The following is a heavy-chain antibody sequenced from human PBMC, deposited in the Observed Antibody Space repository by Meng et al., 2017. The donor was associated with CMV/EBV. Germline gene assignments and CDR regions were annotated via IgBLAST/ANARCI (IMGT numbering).Heavy chain of an antibody. J-gene: IGHJ6*02. CDR2: INHSGST. CDR1: GGFFSGDY. CDR3: ARGKTFYYYYGMDV. Sequence: LRLSCAVYGGFFSGDYWSWIRQHPGKGLGWIGEINHSGSTNYNPSLKSRVTISVDTSKNQFSLKLSSVTAADTAVYYCARGKTFYYYYGMDVWGQGTTVTVSS. V-gene: IGHV4-34*01.